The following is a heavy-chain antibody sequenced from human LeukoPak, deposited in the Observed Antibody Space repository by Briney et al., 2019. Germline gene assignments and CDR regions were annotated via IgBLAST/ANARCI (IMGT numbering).Heavy chain of an antibody. CDR3: ASSDPDGWFDP. V-gene: IGHV4-30-4*01. D-gene: IGHD5-24*01. CDR1: GGSISSGDYY. J-gene: IGHJ5*02. Sequence: SETLSLTCTVSGGSISSGDYYWSWIRQPPGKGLEWIGYIYYSGSTYYNPSLKSRVTISVDTSRNQFSLKLSSVTAADTAVYYCASSDPDGWFDPWGQGTLVTVSS. CDR2: IYYSGST.